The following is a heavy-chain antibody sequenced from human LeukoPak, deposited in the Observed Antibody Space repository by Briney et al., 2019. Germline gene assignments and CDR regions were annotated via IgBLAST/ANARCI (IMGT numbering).Heavy chain of an antibody. D-gene: IGHD3-10*01. J-gene: IGHJ6*02. CDR2: IIPILGIA. V-gene: IGHV1-69*04. Sequence: ASVKVSCKASGGTFSSCAISWVRQAPGQGPEWMGRIIPILGIANYAQKFQGRVTITADKSTSTAYMELSSLRSEDTAVYYCARDGADYYGMDVWGQGTTVTVSS. CDR1: GGTFSSCA. CDR3: ARDGADYYGMDV.